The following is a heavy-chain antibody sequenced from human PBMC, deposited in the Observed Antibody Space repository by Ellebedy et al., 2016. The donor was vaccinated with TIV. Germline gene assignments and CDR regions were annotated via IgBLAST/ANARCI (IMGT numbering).Heavy chain of an antibody. J-gene: IGHJ4*01. CDR3: AKGTSSGFNYDRVGFEY. D-gene: IGHD3-22*01. CDR2: ISGGGRST. CDR1: GFTFSSFA. V-gene: IGHV3-23*01. Sequence: GGSLRLSCGASGFTFSSFAMHWVRQAPGKGLEWLSVISGGGRSTYHADSVKGRFTITRDNSKNTLYLQMNRLRTEDTAVYFCAKGTSSGFNYDRVGFEYWGQGTLVTVSS.